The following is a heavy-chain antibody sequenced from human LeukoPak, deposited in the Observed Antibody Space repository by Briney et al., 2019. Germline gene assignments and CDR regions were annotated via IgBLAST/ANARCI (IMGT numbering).Heavy chain of an antibody. D-gene: IGHD2-8*01. V-gene: IGHV1-2*06. CDR3: ARDEGGGLIKKAFDY. Sequence: GASVKVSCKASGYTFTGYYMHWVRQAPGQGLEWMGRINPNSGGTNYALKFQGSVTMTRDTSISTAYMELSRLRSDDTAVYYCARDEGGGLIKKAFDYWGQGTLVTVSS. J-gene: IGHJ4*02. CDR1: GYTFTGYY. CDR2: INPNSGGT.